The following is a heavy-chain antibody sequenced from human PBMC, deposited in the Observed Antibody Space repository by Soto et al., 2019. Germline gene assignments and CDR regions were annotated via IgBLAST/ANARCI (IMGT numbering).Heavy chain of an antibody. V-gene: IGHV1-2*04. Sequence: ASVKVSCKASGYTFTGYYMHWVRQAPGQGLEWMGWINPNSGGTNYAQKFQGWVTMARDTSISTAYMGLSRLRSDDTAVYYCARWSFDSSGHDAFDIWGQGTMVTVSS. D-gene: IGHD3-22*01. CDR2: INPNSGGT. CDR3: ARWSFDSSGHDAFDI. J-gene: IGHJ3*02. CDR1: GYTFTGYY.